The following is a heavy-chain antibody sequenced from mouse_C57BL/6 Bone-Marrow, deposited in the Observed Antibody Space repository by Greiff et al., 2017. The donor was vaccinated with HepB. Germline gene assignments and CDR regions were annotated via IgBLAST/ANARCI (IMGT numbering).Heavy chain of an antibody. CDR1: GFTFSDYY. Sequence: EVQVVESGGGLVQPGGSLKLSCAASGFTFSDYYMYWVRQTPEKRLEWVAYISNGGGSTYYPDTVKGRFTISRDNAKKTLYLQMSRLKSEDTAMYYCARQGYYGYDEGGNFDYWGQGTTLTVSS. V-gene: IGHV5-12*01. D-gene: IGHD2-2*01. CDR2: ISNGGGST. CDR3: ARQGYYGYDEGGNFDY. J-gene: IGHJ2*01.